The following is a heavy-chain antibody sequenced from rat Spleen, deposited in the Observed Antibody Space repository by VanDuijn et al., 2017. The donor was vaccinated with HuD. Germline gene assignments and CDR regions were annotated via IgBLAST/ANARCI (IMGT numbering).Heavy chain of an antibody. Sequence: VQLKESGPGLVQPSQTLSLTCTVSGFSLTSNGVHWVRQPPGKGLEWMGIMWTGGNTAYNSPLKSRLSIRRDTSKSQIFLKMDTLQTEDTAIYYCTRDRLGAGFDYWGQGVMVTVSS. CDR2: MWTGGNT. V-gene: IGHV2S63*01. CDR1: GFSLTSNG. D-gene: IGHD5-1*01. CDR3: TRDRLGAGFDY. J-gene: IGHJ2*01.